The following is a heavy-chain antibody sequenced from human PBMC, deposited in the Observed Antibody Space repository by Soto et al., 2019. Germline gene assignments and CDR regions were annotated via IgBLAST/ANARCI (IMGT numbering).Heavy chain of an antibody. J-gene: IGHJ6*02. CDR3: TTLTSSTSIYYYGMDV. CDR1: GFTFSNAW. Sequence: GGSLRLSCAASGFTFSNAWMNWVRQAPGKGLEWVGHIKSKTNGGTTDYAAPVKGRFTISRDDSKNTQYLQMNSLKTEDTAVYYCTTLTSSTSIYYYGMDVWGQGTTVTVS. D-gene: IGHD2-2*01. CDR2: IKSKTNGGTT. V-gene: IGHV3-15*07.